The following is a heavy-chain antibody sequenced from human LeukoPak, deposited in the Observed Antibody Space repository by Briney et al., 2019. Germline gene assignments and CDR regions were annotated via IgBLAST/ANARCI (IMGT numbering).Heavy chain of an antibody. J-gene: IGHJ3*02. Sequence: GGSLRLSCAASGFTFSSYAMSWVRQAPGKGLEWVSAISGSGGSTYYADSVKGRFTISRDNSKNTLYLQMNSLRAEDTAVYYCAKASTLRHFDWFASAFDIWGQGTMVTVSS. CDR3: AKASTLRHFDWFASAFDI. V-gene: IGHV3-23*01. CDR2: ISGSGGST. D-gene: IGHD3-9*01. CDR1: GFTFSSYA.